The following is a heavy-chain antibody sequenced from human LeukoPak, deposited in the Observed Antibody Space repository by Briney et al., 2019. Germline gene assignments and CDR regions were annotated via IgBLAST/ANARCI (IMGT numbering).Heavy chain of an antibody. CDR3: AKVGQNYDILTYYFDY. J-gene: IGHJ4*02. V-gene: IGHV3-23*01. CDR1: GFTFSRYS. D-gene: IGHD3-9*01. CDR2: ISGSGGST. Sequence: GGSLRLSCVVSGFTFSRYSMNWVRQAPGKGLEWVSGISGSGGSTYYADSVKGRFTISRDTSKNALYLQMNSLRVEDTAVYHCAKVGQNYDILTYYFDYWGQGTLVTVSS.